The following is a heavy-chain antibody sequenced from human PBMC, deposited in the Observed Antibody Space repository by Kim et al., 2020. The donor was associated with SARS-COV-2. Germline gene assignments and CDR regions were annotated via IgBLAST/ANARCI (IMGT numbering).Heavy chain of an antibody. J-gene: IGHJ4*02. CDR1: GFTVSGTY. CDR2: ISAAGST. V-gene: IGHV3-53*01. Sequence: GGSLRLSCAASGFTVSGTYMNWVRQAPGKGLEWVSLISAAGSTYYADSVEGRFTISRDISKNTVYLQLNSLRAEDTAVYYCAKIEVIIAATTDYWGQGTL. D-gene: IGHD3-10*01. CDR3: AKIEVIIAATTDY.